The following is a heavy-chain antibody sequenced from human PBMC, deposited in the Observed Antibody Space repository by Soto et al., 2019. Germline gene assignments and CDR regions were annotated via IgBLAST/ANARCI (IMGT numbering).Heavy chain of an antibody. Sequence: GASVKVSCKDSGYTFTGYYMHWVRQAPGLGLEWMGWINPNSGGTNYAQKFQGWVTMTRDTSISTAYMELSRLRSDDTAVYYCARGSILGYYYYGMDVWGQGTTVTVSS. J-gene: IGHJ6*02. CDR2: INPNSGGT. V-gene: IGHV1-2*04. CDR3: ARGSILGYYYYGMDV. D-gene: IGHD1-26*01. CDR1: GYTFTGYY.